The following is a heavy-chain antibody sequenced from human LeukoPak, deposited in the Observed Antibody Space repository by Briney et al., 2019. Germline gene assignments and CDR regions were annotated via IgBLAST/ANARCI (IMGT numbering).Heavy chain of an antibody. Sequence: GGSLRLSCGASGFIFTTYWMSWVRQIPGKGLEWVANIKQDGSERDYVDSVKGRFNISRDNAKNSLYLQMNSLRAADTAIYYCTKVAGGAFDIWGQGTMVTVSS. J-gene: IGHJ3*02. V-gene: IGHV3-7*01. CDR1: GFIFTTYW. D-gene: IGHD3-10*01. CDR2: IKQDGSER. CDR3: TKVAGGAFDI.